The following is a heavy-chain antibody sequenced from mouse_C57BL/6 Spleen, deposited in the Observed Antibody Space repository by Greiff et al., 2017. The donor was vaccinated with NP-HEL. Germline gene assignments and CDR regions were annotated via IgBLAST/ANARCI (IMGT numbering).Heavy chain of an antibody. CDR3: ARADYYGSSYGYFDV. CDR1: GYTFTDHT. D-gene: IGHD1-1*01. CDR2: IYPRDGST. J-gene: IGHJ1*03. Sequence: VKLMESDAELVKPGASVKISCKVSGYTFTDHTIHWMKQRPEQGLEWIGYIYPRDGSTKYNEKFKGKATLTADKSSSTAYMQLNSLTSEDSAVYFWARADYYGSSYGYFDVWGTGTTVTVSS. V-gene: IGHV1-78*01.